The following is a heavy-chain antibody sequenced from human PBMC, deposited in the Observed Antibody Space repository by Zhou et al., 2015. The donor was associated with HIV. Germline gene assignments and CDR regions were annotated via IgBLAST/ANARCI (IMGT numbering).Heavy chain of an antibody. CDR1: GYTFSEYY. J-gene: IGHJ4*02. Sequence: QVQLVQSGAEVKKPGASVKVSCSASGYTFSEYYIHWVRQVPGQGLEWMGVIIPSDGRANHAQKFQGRLTVTLDTSTTMVYMELSSPRSDDTAIYYCAREAGGWYHLDFWGQGTLVPVSS. CDR2: IIPSDGRA. D-gene: IGHD6-19*01. V-gene: IGHV1-46*01. CDR3: AREAGGWYHLDF.